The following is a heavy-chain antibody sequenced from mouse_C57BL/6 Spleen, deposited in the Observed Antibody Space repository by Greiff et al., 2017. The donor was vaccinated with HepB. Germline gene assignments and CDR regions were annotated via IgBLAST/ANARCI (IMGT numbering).Heavy chain of an antibody. CDR2: INPNNGGT. Sequence: VQLQQSGPELVKPGASVKISCKASGYTFTDYYMNWVKQSHGKSLEWIGDINPNNGGTSYNQKFKGKATLTVDKSSSTAYMELRSLTSEDSAVYYCARSGEGAGRDFDYWGLGTTLTVSS. J-gene: IGHJ2*01. CDR3: ARSGEGAGRDFDY. V-gene: IGHV1-26*01. CDR1: GYTFTDYY. D-gene: IGHD1-1*01.